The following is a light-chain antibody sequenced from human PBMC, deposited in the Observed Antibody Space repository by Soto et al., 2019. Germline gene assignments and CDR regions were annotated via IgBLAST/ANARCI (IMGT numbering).Light chain of an antibody. CDR1: QSISSW. Sequence: DIQMTQSPSTLSASVGERVTITCRASQSISSWLAWYQQKPGKAPKLLIYDASSLESGVPSRFSGSGSGTDYTLTISSLQPEDFATYYCQQSYRTPTFGQGTRREIK. CDR3: QQSYRTPT. V-gene: IGKV1-5*01. CDR2: DAS. J-gene: IGKJ5*01.